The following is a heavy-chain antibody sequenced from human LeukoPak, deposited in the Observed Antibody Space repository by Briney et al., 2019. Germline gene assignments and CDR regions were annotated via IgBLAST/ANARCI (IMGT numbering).Heavy chain of an antibody. CDR2: IIPIFGTA. D-gene: IGHD1-1*01. V-gene: IGHV1-69*05. Sequence: ASVKVSCKASGGTFSSYAISWVRQAPGQGLEWMGGIIPIFGTANYAQKFLGRVTITTDESTSTAYMELSSLRSEDTAVYYCAIQLELRSNWFDPWGQGTLVTVSS. J-gene: IGHJ5*02. CDR1: GGTFSSYA. CDR3: AIQLELRSNWFDP.